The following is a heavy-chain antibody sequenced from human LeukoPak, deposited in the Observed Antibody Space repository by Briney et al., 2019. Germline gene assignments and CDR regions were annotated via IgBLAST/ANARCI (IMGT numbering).Heavy chain of an antibody. V-gene: IGHV4-59*08. Sequence: SETLSLTCTVSGGSISSYYWSWIRQPPGKGLEWIGYIYYSGSTNYNPSLKSRVTISVDTSKNQFSLKLSSVTAADTAVYYCARHHQGGSWLQFLDYWGQGTLVTVSS. CDR3: ARHHQGGSWLQFLDY. D-gene: IGHD3-16*01. J-gene: IGHJ4*02. CDR1: GGSISSYY. CDR2: IYYSGST.